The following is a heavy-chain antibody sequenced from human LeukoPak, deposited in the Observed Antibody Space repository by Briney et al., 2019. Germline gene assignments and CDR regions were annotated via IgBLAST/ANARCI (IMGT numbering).Heavy chain of an antibody. D-gene: IGHD4-17*01. Sequence: PGGSLRLSCTASGFTFSTYAMSWVRQAPGKGLDWVSTISGSGGTTYYADSVKGRFATSRDNSKNTLYLQMNSLRAEDTAVYYCAKAPTVTTNYFDYWGQGTLVTVSS. V-gene: IGHV3-23*01. CDR2: ISGSGGTT. J-gene: IGHJ4*02. CDR1: GFTFSTYA. CDR3: AKAPTVTTNYFDY.